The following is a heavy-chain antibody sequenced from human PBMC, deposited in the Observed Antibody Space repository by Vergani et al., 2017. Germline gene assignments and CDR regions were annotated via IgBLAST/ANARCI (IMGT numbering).Heavy chain of an antibody. CDR2: ISGSGGNT. D-gene: IGHD2-15*01. J-gene: IGHJ3*02. V-gene: IGHV3-23*01. CDR3: AKTGPNGDSGAVTDAFDI. CDR1: GFTFSSYA. Sequence: EVQLLESGGGLVQPGGSLRLSCAASGFTFSSYAMSWVRQVPGKGLEWVSGISGSGGNTYYANSVKGRFTISRDNSKNTLYLQMNSLRADDTAVYYCAKTGPNGDSGAVTDAFDIWGQGTMVTVSS.